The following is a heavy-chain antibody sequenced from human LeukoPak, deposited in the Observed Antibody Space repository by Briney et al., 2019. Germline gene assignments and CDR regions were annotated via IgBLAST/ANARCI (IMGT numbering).Heavy chain of an antibody. V-gene: IGHV4-59*01. CDR2: IYYSGST. J-gene: IGHJ4*02. CDR3: ARVGRYRGDYFDY. D-gene: IGHD6-19*01. CDR1: GGSISSYY. Sequence: SETLSLTCTVSGGSISSYYWSWIRQPPGKGLEWIGYIYYSGSTNYNPSLKSRVTISVDTSKNQFPLKLSSVTAADTAAYYCARVGRYRGDYFDYWGQGTLVTVSS.